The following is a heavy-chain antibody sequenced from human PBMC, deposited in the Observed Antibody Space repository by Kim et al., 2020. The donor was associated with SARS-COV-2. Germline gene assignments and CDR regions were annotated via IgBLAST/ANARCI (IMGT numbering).Heavy chain of an antibody. D-gene: IGHD5-12*01. Sequence: SETLSLTCTVSGGSISSGGYYWSWIRQHPGKGLEWIGYIYYSGSTYYNPSLKSRVTISVDTSKNQFSLKLSSVTAADTAVYYCARARVPVATMRGFGWFDPWGQGTLVTVSS. V-gene: IGHV4-31*03. CDR3: ARARVPVATMRGFGWFDP. CDR2: IYYSGST. CDR1: GGSISSGGYY. J-gene: IGHJ5*02.